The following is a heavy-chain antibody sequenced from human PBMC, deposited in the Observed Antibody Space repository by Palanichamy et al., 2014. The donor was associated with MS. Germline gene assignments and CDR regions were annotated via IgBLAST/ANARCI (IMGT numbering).Heavy chain of an antibody. D-gene: IGHD3-3*01. CDR1: GLTLSSYW. V-gene: IGHV3-7*01. Sequence: EAQLVESGGGLGPXRGGPVRLSCAASGLTLSSYWMTWVCQAPGKGLEWVASINQDGSEKYYVDSVKGRFTISRDNAKNSLYLQMNSLRVEDTAVYYCARWEVRGVLTPYDAFDIWGQGTMVTVSS. CDR3: ARWEVRGVLTPYDAFDI. CDR2: INQDGSEK. J-gene: IGHJ3*02.